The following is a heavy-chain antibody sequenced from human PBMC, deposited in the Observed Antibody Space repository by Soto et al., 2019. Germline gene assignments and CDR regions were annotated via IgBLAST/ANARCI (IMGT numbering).Heavy chain of an antibody. CDR3: AREDSRGYSGYDIPAWFDP. V-gene: IGHV1-2*02. J-gene: IGHJ5*02. D-gene: IGHD5-12*01. CDR1: GYTFTGYY. Sequence: ASVKVSCKASGYTFTGYYMHWVRQAPGQGLEWMGWINPDSGGTNYAQKFQGRVTMTRDTSISTAYMELSRLRSDDTAVYYCAREDSRGYSGYDIPAWFDPWGQGTLVTVSS. CDR2: INPDSGGT.